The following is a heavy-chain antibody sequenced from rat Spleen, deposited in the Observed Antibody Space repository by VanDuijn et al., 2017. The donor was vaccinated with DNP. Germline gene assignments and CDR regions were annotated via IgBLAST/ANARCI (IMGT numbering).Heavy chain of an antibody. V-gene: IGHV5S10*01. D-gene: IGHD1-11*01. CDR1: GFTFSDYN. CDR3: STGGTEFNH. CDR2: ITYDGSRT. Sequence: EVQLVESGGDLVQSGRSLKVSCAASGFTFSDYNMAWVRQAPKKGLEWVATITYDGSRTYCRDSVKGRFTISRDNAKSTLSLQMDSLRSEDTATYYCSTGGTEFNHWGQGVMVTVSS. J-gene: IGHJ2*01.